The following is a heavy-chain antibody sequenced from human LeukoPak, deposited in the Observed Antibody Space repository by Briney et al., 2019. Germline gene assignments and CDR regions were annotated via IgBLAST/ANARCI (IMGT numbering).Heavy chain of an antibody. CDR1: GFTFSSYA. CDR2: ISYDGSNK. V-gene: IGHV3-30-3*01. D-gene: IGHD6-19*01. CDR3: ARDRIAVAGKRYFQH. Sequence: PGRSLRLSCAASGFTFSSYAMHWVRQAPGKGLEWVAVISYDGSNKYYADSVKGRFTISRDNSKNTLYLQMNSLRAEDTAVYYCARDRIAVAGKRYFQHWGQGTLVTVSS. J-gene: IGHJ1*01.